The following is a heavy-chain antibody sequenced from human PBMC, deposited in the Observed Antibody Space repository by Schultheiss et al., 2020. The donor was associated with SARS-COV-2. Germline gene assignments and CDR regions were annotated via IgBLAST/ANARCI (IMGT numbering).Heavy chain of an antibody. V-gene: IGHV3-48*01. CDR1: GFTFDDYA. J-gene: IGHJ4*02. D-gene: IGHD3-22*01. CDR2: ISSSSSTI. CDR3: ARDSITMIVVVRYYFDY. Sequence: GGSLRLSCAASGFTFDDYAMHWVRQAPGKGLEWVSYISSSSSTIYYADSVKGRFTISRDNANHTPCLRANSLRAEVTAVFYCARDSITMIVVVRYYFDYWGQGTLVTAPQ.